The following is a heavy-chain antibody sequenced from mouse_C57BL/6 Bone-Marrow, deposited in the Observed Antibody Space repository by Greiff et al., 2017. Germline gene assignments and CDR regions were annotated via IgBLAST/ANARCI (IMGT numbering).Heavy chain of an antibody. Sequence: QVQLQQSGAELVKPVASVKVSCKASGYTFPSYWMHWVKQRPGQGLEWIGRIHPSDSDTNYKQKFKGKATLTVDKSSITAYMQLSSLTSEDSAVYYCASQSLYYYGSSWYFDVWGTGTTVTVSS. CDR3: ASQSLYYYGSSWYFDV. J-gene: IGHJ1*03. D-gene: IGHD1-1*01. CDR1: GYTFPSYW. CDR2: IHPSDSDT. V-gene: IGHV1-74*01.